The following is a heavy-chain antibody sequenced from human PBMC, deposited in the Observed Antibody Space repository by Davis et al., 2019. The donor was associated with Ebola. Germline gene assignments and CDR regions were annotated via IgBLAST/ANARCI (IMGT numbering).Heavy chain of an antibody. CDR1: GFIFDTYV. V-gene: IGHV3-23*01. D-gene: IGHD4-23*01. Sequence: GESLKISCAASGFIFDTYVMMWVRQAPGKGLEWVSTISHSGGDTQYADSVKGRFTISRDNSKNTLYLQMDSLRVDDTAVYYCTKRSLPSTVVAPSGYFDYWGQGTLVTVSS. CDR3: TKRSLPSTVVAPSGYFDY. J-gene: IGHJ4*02. CDR2: ISHSGGDT.